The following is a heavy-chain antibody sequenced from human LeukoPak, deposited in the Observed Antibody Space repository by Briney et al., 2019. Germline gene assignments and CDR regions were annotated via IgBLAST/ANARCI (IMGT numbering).Heavy chain of an antibody. CDR1: GFTFSSYD. J-gene: IGHJ3*02. Sequence: GGSLRLSCAASGFTFSSYDMSWIRQAPGKGLKWVSEISGSDESTKYVDSVKGRFTISRDNSKNTLYLLLNSLRVDDTAVYYCANRRLGRGAFDIWGQGTMVTVSS. CDR3: ANRRLGRGAFDI. V-gene: IGHV3-23*01. D-gene: IGHD7-27*01. CDR2: ISGSDEST.